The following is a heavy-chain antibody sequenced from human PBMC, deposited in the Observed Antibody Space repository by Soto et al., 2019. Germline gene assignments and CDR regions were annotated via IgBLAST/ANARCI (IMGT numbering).Heavy chain of an antibody. V-gene: IGHV1-69*12. CDR1: GGTFNSHT. Sequence: QVQLVQSGAEVKKPGSSVKVSCRASGGTFNSHTISWVRQAPGQGLEWMGGIMPMFGVTNYARKFQGRLTTYARKFQGRHTRTADESTTTGYMELISLTSEDTAVYYCAGEGVTTSVSMPWMGYHYYGLDVWGQGTTVTVSS. CDR3: AGEGVTTSVSMPWMGYHYYGLDV. CDR2: IMPMFGVTNYARKFQGRLT. D-gene: IGHD5-18*01. J-gene: IGHJ6*02.